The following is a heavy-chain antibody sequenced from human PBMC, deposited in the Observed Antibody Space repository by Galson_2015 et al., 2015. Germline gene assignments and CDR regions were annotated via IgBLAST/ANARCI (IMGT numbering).Heavy chain of an antibody. CDR2: IKSKTDGGTT. Sequence: SLRLSCAASGFTVSNAWMNWVRQAPGKGLEWVGRIKSKTDGGTTDYAAPVKGGFTISGDDSKNTLYLQMNSPKTEDTAVYYCTTGMVGATNDAFDIWGQGTMVTVSS. CDR1: GFTVSNAW. D-gene: IGHD1-26*01. J-gene: IGHJ3*02. CDR3: TTGMVGATNDAFDI. V-gene: IGHV3-15*01.